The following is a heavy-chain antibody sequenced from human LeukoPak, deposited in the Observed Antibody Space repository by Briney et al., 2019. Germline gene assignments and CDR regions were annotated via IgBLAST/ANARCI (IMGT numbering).Heavy chain of an antibody. CDR1: GGSFSGYY. J-gene: IGHJ4*02. CDR3: ARAGYDRYFDWLPLWG. CDR2: INHSGST. V-gene: IGHV4-34*01. D-gene: IGHD3-9*01. Sequence: SETLSLTCAVYGGSFSGYYWSWIRQPPGKGVEWIGEINHSGSTNYNPSLKSRVTISVDTSKNQFSLKLSSVTAADTAVYYCARAGYDRYFDWLPLWGWGQGTLVTVSS.